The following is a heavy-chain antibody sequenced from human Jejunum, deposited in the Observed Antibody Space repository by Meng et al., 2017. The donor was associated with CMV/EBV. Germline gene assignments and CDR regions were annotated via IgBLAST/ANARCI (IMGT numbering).Heavy chain of an antibody. Sequence: QAQLVQSGGEVKKPXXSVKVSCKASGYTFTNYGITWVRQAPGQGLEWMGWINAYNGDTNYAQTLQGRVTMTTDTSTSTAYMELRSLRSDDTAVYYCARVEVGITSGDYRGQGTLVTVSS. CDR1: GYTFTNYG. CDR3: ARVEVGITSGDY. J-gene: IGHJ4*02. D-gene: IGHD1-26*01. CDR2: INAYNGDT. V-gene: IGHV1-18*01.